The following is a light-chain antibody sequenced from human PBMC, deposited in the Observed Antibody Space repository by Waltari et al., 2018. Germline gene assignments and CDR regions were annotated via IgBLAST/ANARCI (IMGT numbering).Light chain of an antibody. Sequence: IVLTQSPDTLSLSPGPSATHSCRASQTINNNFLVWYQQKPGQAPRLLIHGASSRATGFPDRFSGSGSGTDFTLTSSRLEPEDVAVYYCQQYDGSILTFGGGTKVEI. V-gene: IGKV3-20*01. J-gene: IGKJ4*01. CDR3: QQYDGSILT. CDR2: GAS. CDR1: QTINNNF.